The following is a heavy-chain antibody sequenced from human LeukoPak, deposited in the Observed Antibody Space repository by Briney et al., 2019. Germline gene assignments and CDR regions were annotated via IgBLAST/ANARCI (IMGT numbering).Heavy chain of an antibody. CDR3: ARDRFVGYCSSTSCQNAFDI. Sequence: SGTLSLTCAVSGGSISSSNWWSWVRQPPGKGLEWIGEIYHSGSTNYNPSLKSRVTISVDKSKNQFSLKLSSVTAADTAVYYCARDRFVGYCSSTSCQNAFDIWGQGTMVTVSS. CDR1: GGSISSSNW. J-gene: IGHJ3*02. V-gene: IGHV4-4*02. D-gene: IGHD2-2*01. CDR2: IYHSGST.